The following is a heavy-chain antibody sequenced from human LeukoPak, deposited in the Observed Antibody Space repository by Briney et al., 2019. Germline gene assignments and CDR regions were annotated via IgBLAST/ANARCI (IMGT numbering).Heavy chain of an antibody. D-gene: IGHD3-16*01. CDR3: AKGWGKQVDWFDP. CDR1: GDSLDSYF. Sequence: SETLSLTCSVSGDSLDSYFWNWIRQSPGKGLEWIGYFSHTMYTNYNPSLKSRVTISADTSKNQISLRLTSVTASDTAVYFCAKGWGKQVDWFDPWGQGTLVTVSS. CDR2: FSHTMYT. V-gene: IGHV4-59*01. J-gene: IGHJ5*02.